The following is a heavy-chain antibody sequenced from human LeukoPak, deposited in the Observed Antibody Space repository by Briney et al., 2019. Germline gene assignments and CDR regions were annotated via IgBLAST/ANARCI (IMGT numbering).Heavy chain of an antibody. CDR3: ARALLRRRWFDP. Sequence: ASVKVSRKASGYTFTGYYMHWVRQAPGQGLEWMGWINPNSGGTNYAQKFQGRVTMTRDTSISTAYMELSRLRSDDTAVYYCARALLRRRWFDPWGQGTLVTVSS. CDR2: INPNSGGT. D-gene: IGHD1-26*01. V-gene: IGHV1-2*02. J-gene: IGHJ5*02. CDR1: GYTFTGYY.